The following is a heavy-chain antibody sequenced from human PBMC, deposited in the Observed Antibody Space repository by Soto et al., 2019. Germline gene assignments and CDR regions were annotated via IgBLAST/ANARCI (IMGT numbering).Heavy chain of an antibody. Sequence: QVQLVQSGAEVKKPGSSVKVSCKASGGTFSNYALSWVRQAPGQGLEWMGDIIPIFGTTNNAQKFQGRVTITADEATSTAYMELNSLRSEDTAVYYCASHGEQDYYDTGGYGWGQGTLVTVSS. CDR3: ASHGEQDYYDTGGYG. CDR2: IIPIFGTT. CDR1: GGTFSNYA. V-gene: IGHV1-69*12. D-gene: IGHD3-22*01. J-gene: IGHJ1*01.